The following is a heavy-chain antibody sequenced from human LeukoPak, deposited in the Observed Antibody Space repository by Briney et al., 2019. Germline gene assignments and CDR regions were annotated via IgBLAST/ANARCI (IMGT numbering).Heavy chain of an antibody. J-gene: IGHJ4*02. Sequence: GGALRLSCAVSGITLSNYCMRWVRQAPGEGLEWVAGLSGSCGWANYVDSVQGMFTISRDSPHNTVYRQMNSLRAEDTALVFCDNRGVEIRVFLAGFNKEAYYFDSWGQGALVTVSS. CDR3: DNRGVEIRVFLAGFNKEAYYFDS. V-gene: IGHV3-23*01. CDR1: GITLSNYC. CDR2: LSGSCGWA. D-gene: IGHD1-14*01.